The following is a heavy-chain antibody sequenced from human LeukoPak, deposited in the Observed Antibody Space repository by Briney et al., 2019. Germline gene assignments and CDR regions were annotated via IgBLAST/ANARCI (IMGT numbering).Heavy chain of an antibody. CDR1: GYTFTGYY. J-gene: IGHJ4*02. Sequence: ASVKVSCKASGYTFTGYYMHWVRQAPGKGLEWMGGFDPEDGETIYAQKFQGRVTMTEDTSTDTAYMELSSLRSEDTAVYYCATVRDSGEAPYYFDYWGQGTLVTVSS. D-gene: IGHD1-26*01. CDR3: ATVRDSGEAPYYFDY. V-gene: IGHV1-24*01. CDR2: FDPEDGET.